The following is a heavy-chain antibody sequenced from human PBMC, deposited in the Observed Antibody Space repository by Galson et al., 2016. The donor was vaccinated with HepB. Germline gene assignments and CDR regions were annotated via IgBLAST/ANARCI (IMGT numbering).Heavy chain of an antibody. CDR2: MNPNTGDT. CDR3: ARMIYSEYSIPNPNWFDP. V-gene: IGHV1-8*01. CDR1: GYIFTNYD. J-gene: IGHJ5*02. Sequence: SVKVSCKASGYIFTNYDINWVRQAPGQGLEWVGWMNPNTGDTGYAQKFQGRVTMNRNTSMNTAYMELSGLTSEDTAVYYCARMIYSEYSIPNPNWFDPWGQGTPVTVSS. D-gene: IGHD2/OR15-2a*01.